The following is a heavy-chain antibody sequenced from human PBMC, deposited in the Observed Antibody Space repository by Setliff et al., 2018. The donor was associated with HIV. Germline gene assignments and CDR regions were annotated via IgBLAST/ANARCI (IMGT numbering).Heavy chain of an antibody. CDR3: AREADGIDF. Sequence: PSETLSLTCTVSGGSISGSSYYWGWIRQSPEKGLEWIGSIFHAGSTYYNPSLKSRVTISVEVSKNQISLKLAAVTAADSAVYYCAREADGIDFWGQGTLVTVSS. J-gene: IGHJ4*02. V-gene: IGHV4-39*02. CDR2: IFHAGST. D-gene: IGHD2-15*01. CDR1: GGSISGSSYY.